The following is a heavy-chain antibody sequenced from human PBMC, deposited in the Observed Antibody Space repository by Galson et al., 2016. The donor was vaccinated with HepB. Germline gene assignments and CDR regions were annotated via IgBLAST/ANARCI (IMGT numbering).Heavy chain of an antibody. J-gene: IGHJ2*01. D-gene: IGHD2-2*01. CDR3: AKGQTSTRYGMDV. V-gene: IGHV3-9*01. CDR1: GFTFKDYA. CDR2: IGWNSGNI. Sequence: SLRLSCAASGFTFKDYAMHWVRQAPGKGLEWVSGIGWNSGNIGYADSVKGRFTVSRDNAKKSLYLQMDSLRAEDTALYYCAKGQTSTRYGMDVWGRGTLVTVSS.